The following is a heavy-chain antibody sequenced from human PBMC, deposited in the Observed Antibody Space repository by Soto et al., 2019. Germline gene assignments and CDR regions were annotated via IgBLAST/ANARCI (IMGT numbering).Heavy chain of an antibody. Sequence: EVQLRQSGGGVVQPGGSLRLSCVASGFSFNNYAMTWVRQAPGKGLEWVSGISGSGDGTYYADSVKDRFSVSRDKSTSTVQLLMSSLRVEDTAVYYCWKVKGLMGSSCFGDWGQGALVIVSS. J-gene: IGHJ4*02. CDR2: ISGSGDGT. V-gene: IGHV3-23*01. CDR1: GFSFNNYA. CDR3: WKVKGLMGSSCFGD. D-gene: IGHD3-10*01.